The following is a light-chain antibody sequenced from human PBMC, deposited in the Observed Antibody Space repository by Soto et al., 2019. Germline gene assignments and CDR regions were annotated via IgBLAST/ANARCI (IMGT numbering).Light chain of an antibody. J-gene: IGLJ3*02. Sequence: QSVLTQPPSVSAAPGQKVTISCSGSSSNIGNNYVSWYQQLQGTAPKLLMYDNNKRPSGIPDRCSGSKSGTSATLGITGLQTGDEADYYCGTWDSGLSAWVFGGGTKLTVL. CDR3: GTWDSGLSAWV. V-gene: IGLV1-51*01. CDR1: SSNIGNNY. CDR2: DNN.